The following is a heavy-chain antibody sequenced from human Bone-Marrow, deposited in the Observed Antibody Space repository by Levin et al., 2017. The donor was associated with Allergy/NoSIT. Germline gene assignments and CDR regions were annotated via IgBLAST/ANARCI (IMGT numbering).Heavy chain of an antibody. V-gene: IGHV3-74*01. Sequence: GGSLRLSCAASGFTFSDSWMHWVRQTPGKGLVWVARINVGGRRIDYADSVKGRFTISRDDAKATLYLHMNSLTVEGTAVYYCVKDCGRWDGWGADFEGWGQVALVIVAS. CDR2: INVGGRRI. CDR3: VKDCGRWDGWGADFEG. D-gene: IGHD2-21*01. CDR1: GFTFSDSW. J-gene: IGHJ4*02.